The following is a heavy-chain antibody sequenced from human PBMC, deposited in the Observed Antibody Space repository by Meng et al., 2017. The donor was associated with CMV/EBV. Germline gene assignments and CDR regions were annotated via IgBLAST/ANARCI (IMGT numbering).Heavy chain of an antibody. J-gene: IGHJ4*02. CDR2: IIPIFGTA. D-gene: IGHD5-12*01. V-gene: IGHV1-69*05. CDR3: ARSLIVATTAFDY. CDR1: GYTFIDYG. Sequence: SVKVSCKASGYTFIDYGISWVRQAPGQGLEWMGGIIPIFGTANYAQKFQGRVTSTTDESTSTAYMEMSSLRSEDTAVYYCARSLIVATTAFDYWGQGTLVTVSS.